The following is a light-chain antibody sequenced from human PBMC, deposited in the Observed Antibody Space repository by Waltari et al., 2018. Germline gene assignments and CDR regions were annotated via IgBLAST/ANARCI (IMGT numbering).Light chain of an antibody. CDR3: QVWDSSPETVV. CDR1: NVGGKS. V-gene: IGLV3-21*01. CDR2: DDN. J-gene: IGLJ2*01. Sequence: SYVLTQPPSASVAPGKTATIACGGNNVGGKSVQWYQQKPCQAPVLVVHDDNARPSGIPDRFSGSNSGDTATLTISRVEVGDEADYYCQVWDSSPETVVFGGGTKLTVL.